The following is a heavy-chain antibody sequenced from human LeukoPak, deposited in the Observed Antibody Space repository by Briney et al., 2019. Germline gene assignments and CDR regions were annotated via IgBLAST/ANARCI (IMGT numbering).Heavy chain of an antibody. D-gene: IGHD5-12*01. CDR2: IYSGGST. CDR1: GFTVSSNY. Sequence: GGSLRLSCAASGFTVSSNYMSWVRQAPGKGLEWVSVIYSGGSTYYADSVKGRFTISRDDSKNTLYLQMNSLRAEDTAVYYCARYSMGWRRLEAFDIWGQGTVVTVSS. V-gene: IGHV3-53*01. J-gene: IGHJ3*02. CDR3: ARYSMGWRRLEAFDI.